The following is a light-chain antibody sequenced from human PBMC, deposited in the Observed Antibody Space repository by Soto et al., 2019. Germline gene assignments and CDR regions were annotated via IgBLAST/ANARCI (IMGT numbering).Light chain of an antibody. Sequence: DIVMTQSPDSLAVSLGERATINCRSSRSVLYRPNNKNYLAWYQKKPGQPPKLLIYWASYRESGVPDRFSGSGSATDFTLTISSLQAEDVATYYCHQYADTPRTFGQGTKVEIK. CDR1: RSVLYRPNNKNY. CDR2: WAS. V-gene: IGKV4-1*01. CDR3: HQYADTPRT. J-gene: IGKJ1*01.